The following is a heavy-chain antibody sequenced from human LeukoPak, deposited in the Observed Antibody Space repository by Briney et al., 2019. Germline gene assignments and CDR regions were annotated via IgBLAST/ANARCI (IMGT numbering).Heavy chain of an antibody. CDR3: ARSYYDSSGYDWFDP. V-gene: IGHV4-59*01. D-gene: IGHD3-22*01. CDR2: INYSGST. CDR1: GDSISSNS. J-gene: IGHJ5*02. Sequence: SETLSLTCIVSGDSISSNSWSWIRQPPGKGLEWIGCINYSGSTNYNPSLKSRVTISVDTSKNQFSLKLSSVTAADTAVYYCARSYYDSSGYDWFDPWGQGTLVTVSS.